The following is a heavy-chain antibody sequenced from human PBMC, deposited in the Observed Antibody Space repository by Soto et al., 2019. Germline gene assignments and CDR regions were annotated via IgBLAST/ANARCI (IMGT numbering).Heavy chain of an antibody. CDR1: GFTFSSYA. CDR3: AKSSHADS. D-gene: IGHD6-6*01. Sequence: GGPLRLACGAAGFTFSSYAMSWVRQAPGKGLEWVSAISGSGGSTYYADSVKGRFTISRDNSKNTLYLQMNSLRAEDTAVYYCAKSSHADSWGQGALVTVSS. J-gene: IGHJ4*02. V-gene: IGHV3-23*01. CDR2: ISGSGGST.